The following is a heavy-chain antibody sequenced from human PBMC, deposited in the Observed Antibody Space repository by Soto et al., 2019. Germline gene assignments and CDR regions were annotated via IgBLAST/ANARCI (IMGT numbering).Heavy chain of an antibody. D-gene: IGHD1-26*01. CDR2: ISSSSSYI. J-gene: IGHJ4*02. Sequence: GGSLRLSCAASGFTFSSYSMNWVRQAPGKGLEWVSSISSSSSYIYYADSVKGRFTISRDNAKNSLYLQMNSLRAEDTAVYYCARDNRRGSCRAIPMIDYWGQGTLVTVSS. CDR3: ARDNRRGSCRAIPMIDY. V-gene: IGHV3-21*01. CDR1: GFTFSSYS.